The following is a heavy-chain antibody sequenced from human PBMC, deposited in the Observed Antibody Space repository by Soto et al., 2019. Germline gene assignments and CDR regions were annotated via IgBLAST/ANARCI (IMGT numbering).Heavy chain of an antibody. V-gene: IGHV1-69*01. J-gene: IGHJ5*02. CDR2: IIPIFGTA. Sequence: QVQLVQSGAEVKKPGSSVKVSCKASGGTFSSYAISWVRQAPGQGLEWMGGIIPIFGTANYAQKFQGRVTITADESTSTAYMELSSLRSEDTAVYYCARHFDYYDSSGYYSWFDPRGQGTLVTVSS. CDR1: GGTFSSYA. D-gene: IGHD3-22*01. CDR3: ARHFDYYDSSGYYSWFDP.